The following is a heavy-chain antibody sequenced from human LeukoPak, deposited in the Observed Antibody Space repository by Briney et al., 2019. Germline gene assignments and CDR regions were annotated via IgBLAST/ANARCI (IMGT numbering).Heavy chain of an antibody. V-gene: IGHV4-31*03. CDR3: RTTQSSGYYYGMDV. CDR1: GGSISSGGYY. D-gene: IGHD1/OR15-1a*01. CDR2: IYYSGST. J-gene: IGHJ6*02. Sequence: SQTLSLTCTVSGGSISSGGYYWSWIRHHPGKGLEWIGYIYYSGSTYYNPSLKSRVTISVDTSKDQFSLKLSSVTAADTAVYYCRTTQSSGYYYGMDVWGQGTTVTVSS.